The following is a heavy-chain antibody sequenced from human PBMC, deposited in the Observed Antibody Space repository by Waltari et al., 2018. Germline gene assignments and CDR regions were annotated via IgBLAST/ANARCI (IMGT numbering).Heavy chain of an antibody. CDR3: ARVRDCSGGSCRSGFDP. CDR1: GYTFTSYD. Sequence: QVQLVQSGAEVKKPGASVKVSCKASGYTFTSYDINWVRQATGQGLEWMGWINTNSGNKGYAQKSQGRVTMTRNTSIRTAYMELSSLRSEDTAVYYWARVRDCSGGSCRSGFDPWGQGTLVTVSS. V-gene: IGHV1-8*02. J-gene: IGHJ5*02. CDR2: INTNSGNK. D-gene: IGHD2-15*01.